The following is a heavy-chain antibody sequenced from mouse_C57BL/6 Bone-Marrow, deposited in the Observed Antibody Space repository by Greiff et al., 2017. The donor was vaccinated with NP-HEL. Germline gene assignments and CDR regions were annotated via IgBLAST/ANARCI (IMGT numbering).Heavy chain of an antibody. J-gene: IGHJ2*01. Sequence: VQLQQSGAELVKPGASVKLSCKASGYTFTSYWMHWVKQRPGQGLEWIGMIHPNSGSTNYNEKFKSKATLTVDKSSSTAYMQLSSLTSEDSAVYDCAREGWLLVYFFDYWGQGTTLTVSA. V-gene: IGHV1-64*01. CDR3: AREGWLLVYFFDY. D-gene: IGHD2-3*01. CDR2: IHPNSGST. CDR1: GYTFTSYW.